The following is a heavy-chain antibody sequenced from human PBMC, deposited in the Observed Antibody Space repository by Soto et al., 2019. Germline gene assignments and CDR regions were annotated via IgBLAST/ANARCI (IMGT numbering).Heavy chain of an antibody. CDR3: AKGRGPNWNFDS. CDR2: ISGSGGTA. V-gene: IGHV3-23*01. D-gene: IGHD1-1*01. Sequence: EVQLLESGGGSVQPGGSLRLSCAASGFTFSSYAMHWVRRPPGKGLEWVSSISGSGGTAYYADSVKGRFSISRDSLVNTLYLQMNSLRADDTAVYYCAKGRGPNWNFDSWGQGTLVTVSP. J-gene: IGHJ5*01. CDR1: GFTFSSYA.